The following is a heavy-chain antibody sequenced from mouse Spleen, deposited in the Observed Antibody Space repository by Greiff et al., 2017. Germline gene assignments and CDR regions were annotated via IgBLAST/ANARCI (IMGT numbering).Heavy chain of an antibody. V-gene: IGHV1-15*01. Sequence: QVQLKQSGAELVRPGASVTLSCKASGYTFTDYEMHWVKQTPVHGLAWIGAIDPDTGGTSYNQKFKGKAILTADKSSSTAYMELRSLTSEDSAVYYCVTTVGADYWGQGTTLTVSS. CDR1: GYTFTDYE. CDR2: IDPDTGGT. J-gene: IGHJ2*01. CDR3: VTTVGADY. D-gene: IGHD1-1*01.